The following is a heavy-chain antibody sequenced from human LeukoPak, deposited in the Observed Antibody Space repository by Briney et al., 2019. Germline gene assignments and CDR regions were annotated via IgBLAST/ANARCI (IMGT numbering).Heavy chain of an antibody. CDR2: ISSSSTYI. J-gene: IGHJ4*02. CDR3: ARRAGAYSHPYDY. Sequence: GGSLRLSCAASGFSFSNYSMNWVRQAPGKGLEWVSSISSSSTYIYYADSVKGRFTISRDNAENSLYLQMNSLRAEDTAVYYCARRAGAYSHPYDYWGQGTLVTVSS. D-gene: IGHD4/OR15-4a*01. CDR1: GFSFSNYS. V-gene: IGHV3-21*04.